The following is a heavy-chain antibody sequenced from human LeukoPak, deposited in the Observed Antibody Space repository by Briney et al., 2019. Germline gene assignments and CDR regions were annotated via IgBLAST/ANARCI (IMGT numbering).Heavy chain of an antibody. CDR3: ARATSGSGSYRGGWFDP. V-gene: IGHV5-51*01. CDR1: GYSFTSYW. J-gene: IGHJ5*02. Sequence: GESLKISCKGSGYSFTSYWIGWVRQMPGKGLEWMGIIYPGDSDTRYSPSFQGQVTISADKSISTAYLQWSSLKASDTAMYYCARATSGSGSYRGGWFDPGAREPWSPSPQ. CDR2: IYPGDSDT. D-gene: IGHD3-10*01.